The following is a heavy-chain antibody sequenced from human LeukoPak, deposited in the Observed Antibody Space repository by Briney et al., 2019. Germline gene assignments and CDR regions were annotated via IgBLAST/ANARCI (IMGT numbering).Heavy chain of an antibody. Sequence: PSETLSLTCTVSGGSISSSSYYWGWIHQPPGKGLEWIGSFYYSGSTYYNPSLKSRVTISVDTSKNQFSLKLSSVTAADTAVYYCARDSRGPFDYWGQGTLVTVSS. CDR2: FYYSGST. J-gene: IGHJ4*02. V-gene: IGHV4-39*01. D-gene: IGHD6-13*01. CDR3: ARDSRGPFDY. CDR1: GGSISSSSYY.